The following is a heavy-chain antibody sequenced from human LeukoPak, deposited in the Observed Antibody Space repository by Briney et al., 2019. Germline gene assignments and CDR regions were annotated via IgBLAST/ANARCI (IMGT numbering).Heavy chain of an antibody. CDR3: SRGEKQLVFLTYFYYMDV. CDR1: GFTFGDYA. CDR2: IRSKAYGGTT. V-gene: IGHV3-49*04. Sequence: QSGGSLRLSCTASGFTFGDYAMSWVRQAPGKGLEWVGFIRSKAYGGTTEYAASVKGRFTISRDDSKSIAYLEMNSLKSEDTAVYYCSRGEKQLVFLTYFYYMDVWGKGTTVTVSS. D-gene: IGHD6-13*01. J-gene: IGHJ6*03.